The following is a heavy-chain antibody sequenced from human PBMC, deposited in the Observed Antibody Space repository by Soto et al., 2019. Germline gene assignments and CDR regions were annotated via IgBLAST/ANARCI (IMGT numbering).Heavy chain of an antibody. Sequence: EVQRVDSGGDLVKPGGSLRLSCAGSGFAFSDACINCVRQAPGKGLEWAGRIKSKALGGTTDFAAPVRGRCAITRDDSAKVADMQMNSLHTENTAVYYSTTDSYATMTGVRFDYWGHGTLGTVSS. CDR1: GFAFSDAC. V-gene: IGHV3-15*07. J-gene: IGHJ4*01. D-gene: IGHD3-22*01. CDR3: TTDSYATMTGVRFDY. CDR2: IKSKALGGTT.